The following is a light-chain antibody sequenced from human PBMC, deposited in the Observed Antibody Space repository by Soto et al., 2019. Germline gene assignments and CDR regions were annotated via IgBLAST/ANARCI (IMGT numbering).Light chain of an antibody. CDR2: DAS. J-gene: IGKJ5*01. Sequence: GDRITITCRASQSISRWLAWYQQKPDNAPKLLIHDASSCENGVPSRVSGSGSGTKFTLTISRLQADDFATDSLPVSAFFVTFG. CDR1: QSISRW. V-gene: IGKV1-5*01. CDR3: PVSAFFVT.